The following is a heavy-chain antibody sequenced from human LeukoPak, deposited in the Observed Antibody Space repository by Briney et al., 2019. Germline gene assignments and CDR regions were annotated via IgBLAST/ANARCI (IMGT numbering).Heavy chain of an antibody. Sequence: PGGSLRLSCEASGFSLSTYGMHWVRQAPGKGLEWVSYITSSSSSIYYADSVKGRFTISRDNAKNSLYLQMNSLRAEDTAVYYCAELGITMIGGVWGKGTTVTISS. V-gene: IGHV3-48*01. CDR3: AELGITMIGGV. D-gene: IGHD3-10*02. J-gene: IGHJ6*04. CDR2: ITSSSSSI. CDR1: GFSLSTYG.